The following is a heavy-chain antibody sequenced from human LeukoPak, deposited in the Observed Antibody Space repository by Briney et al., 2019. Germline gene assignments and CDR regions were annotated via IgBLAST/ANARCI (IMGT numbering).Heavy chain of an antibody. D-gene: IGHD5-18*01. CDR2: IYTSGST. Sequence: SETLSLTCTVSGGSISSYYWSWIRQPAGKGLEWIGRIYTSGSTNYNPSLKSRVTMSVDTSKNQFSLKLSSVTAADTAVYYCARTTEGGYSYGYFYYCYMDVWGKGTTVTISS. J-gene: IGHJ6*03. CDR1: GGSISSYY. CDR3: ARTTEGGYSYGYFYYCYMDV. V-gene: IGHV4-4*07.